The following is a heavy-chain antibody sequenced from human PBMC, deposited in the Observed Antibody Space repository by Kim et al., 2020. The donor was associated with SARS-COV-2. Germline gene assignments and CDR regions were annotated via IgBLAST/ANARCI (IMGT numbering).Heavy chain of an antibody. CDR3: ATRTGITTARRPFDY. CDR1: GGSISSSSDY. V-gene: IGHV4-39*01. Sequence: SETLSLTCTVSGGSISSSSDYWGWIRQPPGKGLEWLGSIYYSGNTYYNPSLKSRVTMSVDTSKNQFSLKLNSVTAADTAAYYCATRTGITTARRPFDYWG. CDR2: IYYSGNT. J-gene: IGHJ5*01. D-gene: IGHD1-1*01.